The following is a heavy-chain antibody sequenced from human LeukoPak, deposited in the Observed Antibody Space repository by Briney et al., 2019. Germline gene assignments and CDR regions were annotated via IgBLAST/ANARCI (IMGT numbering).Heavy chain of an antibody. J-gene: IGHJ1*01. CDR1: GGTFSSYA. V-gene: IGHV1-69*13. Sequence: SVKVSCKASGGTFSSYAISWVRQAPGQGLEWMGGIIPIFGTANYAQKFQGRVTITADESTSTAYMELSSLRSEDTAVYYCAFGFWSGVRSILYFQHWGQGTLVTVSS. CDR2: IIPIFGTA. D-gene: IGHD3-3*01. CDR3: AFGFWSGVRSILYFQH.